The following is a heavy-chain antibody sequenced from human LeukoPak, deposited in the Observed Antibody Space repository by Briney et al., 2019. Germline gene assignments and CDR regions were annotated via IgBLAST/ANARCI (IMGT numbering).Heavy chain of an antibody. V-gene: IGHV3-48*03. D-gene: IGHD3-10*01. CDR3: AREGGSYYGSGSSYYYYYMDV. Sequence: GGSLRLSCAASGFTFSSYEMNWVRQAPGKGLEWVSYISSSGSTIYYADSVKGRFTISRDNAKNSLYLQMNSLRAEDTAVYYCAREGGSYYGSGSSYYYYYMDVWGKGTTVTISS. J-gene: IGHJ6*03. CDR1: GFTFSSYE. CDR2: ISSSGSTI.